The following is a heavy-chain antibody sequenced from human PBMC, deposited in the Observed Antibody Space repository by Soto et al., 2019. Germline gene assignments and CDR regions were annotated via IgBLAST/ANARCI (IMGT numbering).Heavy chain of an antibody. CDR2: ISGSGGST. J-gene: IGHJ3*02. V-gene: IGHV3-23*01. D-gene: IGHD4-17*01. CDR3: AKDPTVVTPPDDAFDI. CDR1: GFTFSSYA. Sequence: EVQLLESGGGLVQPGGSLRLSCAASGFTFSSYAMSWVRQAPGKGLEWVSAISGSGGSTYYADSVKGRFTISRDNSKNTLYRQVNSLRAEDTAVYYCAKDPTVVTPPDDAFDIWGQGTMVTVSS.